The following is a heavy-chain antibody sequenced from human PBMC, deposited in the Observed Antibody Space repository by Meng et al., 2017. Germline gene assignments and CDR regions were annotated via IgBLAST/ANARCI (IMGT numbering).Heavy chain of an antibody. V-gene: IGHV3-33*01. CDR3: AIQIAAAGISRVGCDY. CDR1: GFTFSSYG. D-gene: IGHD6-13*01. J-gene: IGHJ4*02. CDR2: IWYDGSNK. Sequence: GESLKISCAASGFTFSSYGMHWVRQAPGKGLEGGAVIWYDGSNKYYADSVKGRFTISRDNSKNTLYLKMKSLRAEDTAVYYCAIQIAAAGISRVGCDYWGQGTLVTVSS.